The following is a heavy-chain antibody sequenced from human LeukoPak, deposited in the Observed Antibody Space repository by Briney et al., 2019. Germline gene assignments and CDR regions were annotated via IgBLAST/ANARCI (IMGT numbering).Heavy chain of an antibody. V-gene: IGHV3-21*01. CDR1: GFTFSSYS. CDR3: ARGPQKNGHSSGYPGYFDY. CDR2: ISISSSYI. D-gene: IGHD3-22*01. Sequence: PGGSLRLSCAASGFTFSSYSINWVRQAPGKGLEWVSSISISSSYIYYADSVKGRFTISRDNAKNSLYLQMSSLRAEDTAVYYCARGPQKNGHSSGYPGYFDYWGQGTLVTVSS. J-gene: IGHJ4*02.